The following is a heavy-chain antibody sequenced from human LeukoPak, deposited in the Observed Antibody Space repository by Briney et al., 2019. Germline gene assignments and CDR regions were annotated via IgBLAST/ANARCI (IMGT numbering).Heavy chain of an antibody. CDR3: ASGYSSSFPDY. J-gene: IGHJ4*02. Sequence: GGSLRLSCAASGFTFSSYSMNWVRQAPGKGLEWVSSISSSSSYIYYADSVKGRFTISRDNAKNSLYLQMNSLRAEDTAVYYCASGYSSSFPDYWGQGTLVTVSS. CDR2: ISSSSSYI. V-gene: IGHV3-21*01. CDR1: GFTFSSYS. D-gene: IGHD6-6*01.